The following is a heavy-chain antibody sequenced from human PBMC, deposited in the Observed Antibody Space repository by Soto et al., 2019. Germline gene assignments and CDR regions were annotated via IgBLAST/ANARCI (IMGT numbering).Heavy chain of an antibody. D-gene: IGHD4-17*01. CDR1: GFTFSSYS. CDR3: ARDLTRRVGMYGDKQDY. V-gene: IGHV3-21*01. CDR2: ISSSSSYI. Sequence: GGSLRLSCAASGFTFSSYSMNWVRQAPGKGLEWVSSISSSSSYIYYADSVKGRFTISRDNAKNSLYLQMNSLRAEDTAVYYCARDLTRRVGMYGDKQDYWGQGTLVTVSS. J-gene: IGHJ4*02.